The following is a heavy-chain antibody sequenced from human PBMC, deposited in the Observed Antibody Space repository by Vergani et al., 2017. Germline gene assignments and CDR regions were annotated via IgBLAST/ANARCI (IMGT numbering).Heavy chain of an antibody. CDR1: GYSISSGYY. CDR2: IYHSGST. D-gene: IGHD3-10*01. J-gene: IGHJ4*02. CDR3: ARLFGLWFGLREAGFDY. Sequence: QVQLQESGPGLVKPSETLSLTCAVSGYSISSGYYWGWIRQPPGKGLEWIGSIYHSGSTYYNPSLKSRVTISVDTSKHQFSLKLSSVTAADTAVYYCARLFGLWFGLREAGFDYWGQGTLVTVSS. V-gene: IGHV4-38-2*01.